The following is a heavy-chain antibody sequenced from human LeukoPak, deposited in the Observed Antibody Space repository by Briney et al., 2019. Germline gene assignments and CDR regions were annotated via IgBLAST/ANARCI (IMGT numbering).Heavy chain of an antibody. J-gene: IGHJ4*02. Sequence: SETLSLTCTVSGGSISSYYWSWSRQPPGKGLEWIGYTYYSGSTSYNPSLKSRVTISVDTSKNQFSLKLSSVTAADTAVYYCARVWNDYGDPSVYYFDYWGQGTLVTVSS. CDR3: ARVWNDYGDPSVYYFDY. V-gene: IGHV4-59*01. D-gene: IGHD4-17*01. CDR1: GGSISSYY. CDR2: TYYSGST.